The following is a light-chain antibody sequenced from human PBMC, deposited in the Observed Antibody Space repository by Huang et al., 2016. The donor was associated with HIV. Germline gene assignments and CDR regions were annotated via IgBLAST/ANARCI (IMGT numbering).Light chain of an antibody. CDR1: QSVGTY. Sequence: IQMTQSPTSLSASVGDRVFISSRTSQSVGTYLNWYQQKPGKAPKLLISSASTLHSGVPSRFSGGGSGTVFTLTIRGLQFDDFATYFCQQSYGALSSFGPGTRL. CDR2: SAS. CDR3: QQSYGALSS. J-gene: IGKJ5*01. V-gene: IGKV1-39*01.